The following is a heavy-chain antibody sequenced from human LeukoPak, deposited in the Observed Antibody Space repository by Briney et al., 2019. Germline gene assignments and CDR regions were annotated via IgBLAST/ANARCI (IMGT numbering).Heavy chain of an antibody. D-gene: IGHD3-9*01. CDR3: ARVINDILTGSLYYGMDV. V-gene: IGHV4-59*01. CDR1: GFPFSDYY. J-gene: IGHJ6*02. CDR2: IYYSGST. Sequence: LRLSCAASGFPFSDYYMSWIRQPPGKGLEWIGYIYYSGSTNYNPSLKSRVTISVDTSKNQFSLKLSSVTAADTAVYYCARVINDILTGSLYYGMDVWGQGTTVTVSS.